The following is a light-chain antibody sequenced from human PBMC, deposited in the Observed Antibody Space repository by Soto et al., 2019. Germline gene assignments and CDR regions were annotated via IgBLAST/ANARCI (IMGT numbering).Light chain of an antibody. CDR1: QSVSTRS. V-gene: IGKV3-20*01. J-gene: IGKJ1*01. Sequence: EIVLTQSPGTLSLSPGERATLSCRASQSVSTRSLAWYQQKPGQAPRLLISGASSRAADIPDRLSGSGSGTDFTLTINRLEPEDFAVYYCQQYDSSPRTFGQGTKVDIK. CDR2: GAS. CDR3: QQYDSSPRT.